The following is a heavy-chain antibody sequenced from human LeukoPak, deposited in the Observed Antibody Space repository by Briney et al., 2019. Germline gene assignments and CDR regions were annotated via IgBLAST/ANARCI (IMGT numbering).Heavy chain of an antibody. J-gene: IGHJ4*02. CDR2: ISGSGGST. D-gene: IGHD3-22*01. V-gene: IGHV3-23*01. CDR3: AKRIRIGLLLRSIGYYFDY. CDR1: GFTFSSYA. Sequence: GGSLRLSCAASGFTFSSYAMSRVRQAPGKGLEWVSAISGSGGSTYYADSVKGRFTISRDNSKNTLYLQMNSLRAEDTAVYYCAKRIRIGLLLRSIGYYFDYWGQGTLVTVSS.